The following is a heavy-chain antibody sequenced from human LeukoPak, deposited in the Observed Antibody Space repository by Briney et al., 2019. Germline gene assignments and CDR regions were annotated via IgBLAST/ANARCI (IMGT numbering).Heavy chain of an antibody. V-gene: IGHV3-23*01. CDR2: ISGSGGST. CDR3: ASRPRYFDPRVFDY. D-gene: IGHD3-9*01. CDR1: GFTFSSYA. J-gene: IGHJ4*02. Sequence: GGSLRLSCAASGFTFSSYAMSWVRQAPGKGLEWVSAISGSGGSTYYADSVKGRFTISRDNSNNTLYLQMNSLRAGDTAVYYCASRPRYFDPRVFDYWGQGTLVTVSS.